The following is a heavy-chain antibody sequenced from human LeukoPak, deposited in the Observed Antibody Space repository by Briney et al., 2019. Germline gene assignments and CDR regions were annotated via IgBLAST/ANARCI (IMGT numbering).Heavy chain of an antibody. V-gene: IGHV3-33*01. D-gene: IGHD4-23*01. J-gene: IGHJ4*02. CDR1: GFTFSSYG. Sequence: GGSLRLSCAASGFTFSSYGIHWVRQAPGKGLEWVAVIWYDGSNKYYADSVKGRFTISGDNSKNTLYLQMNSLRAEDTAVYYCARDRGYSTFDYWGQGTLVTVSS. CDR2: IWYDGSNK. CDR3: ARDRGYSTFDY.